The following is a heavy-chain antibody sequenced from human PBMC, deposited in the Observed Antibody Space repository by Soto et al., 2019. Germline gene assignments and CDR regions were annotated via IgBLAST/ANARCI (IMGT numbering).Heavy chain of an antibody. CDR3: ARRPYSGWHGFDY. CDR1: GFSLSTSGVG. CDR2: IYWDYGK. V-gene: IGHV2-5*02. D-gene: IGHD6-19*01. J-gene: IGHJ4*02. Sequence: QITLKESGPTLVKPTQPLTLTCTFSGFSLSTSGVGVGWIRQPPGKALECLALIYWDYGKRYSQALKSRLTTTKDTPKTQVVLTMTNMDPVDTATYYGARRPYSGWHGFDYWGQGTLVTVSS.